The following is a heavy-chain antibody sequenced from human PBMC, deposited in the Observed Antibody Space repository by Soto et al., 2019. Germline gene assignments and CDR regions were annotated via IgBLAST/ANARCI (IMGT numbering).Heavy chain of an antibody. J-gene: IGHJ4*02. CDR1: GGSFSGYY. D-gene: IGHD3-22*01. V-gene: IGHV4-34*01. CDR2: INHSGST. CDR3: ARVKREYYYDSSGYEAKNPFDY. Sequence: QVQLQQWGAGLLKPSETLSLTCAVYGGSFSGYYWSWIRQPPGKGLEWIGEINHSGSTNYNPSLKSRVTISVDTSKNQFSLKLSSVTAADTAVYYCARVKREYYYDSSGYEAKNPFDYWGQGTLVTVSS.